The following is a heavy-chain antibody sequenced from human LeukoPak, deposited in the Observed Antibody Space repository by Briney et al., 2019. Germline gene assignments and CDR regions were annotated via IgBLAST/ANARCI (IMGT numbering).Heavy chain of an antibody. D-gene: IGHD3-22*01. CDR3: ARESHDTREDY. J-gene: IGHJ4*02. Sequence: GASVKVSCKASGYTFTSYGISWVRQAPGQGLEWMGWISAYNGNTNYAQKLQGRVTMTTDTSTSTANMELRSLRSDDTAVYYCARESHDTREDYWGQGTLVTVSS. CDR1: GYTFTSYG. V-gene: IGHV1-18*01. CDR2: ISAYNGNT.